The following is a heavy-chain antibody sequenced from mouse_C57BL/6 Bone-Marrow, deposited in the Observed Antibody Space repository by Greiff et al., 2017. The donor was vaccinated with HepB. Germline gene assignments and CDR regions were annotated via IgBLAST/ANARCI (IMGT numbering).Heavy chain of an antibody. CDR2: IWRGGST. CDR1: GFSLTSYG. V-gene: IGHV2-5*01. Sequence: QVQLQQSGPGLVQPSQSLSITCTVSGFSLTSYGVHWVRQSPGKGLEWLGVIWRGGSTDYNAAFMSRLSITKDNSKSQVFFKMNSLQADDTAIYYCAKGSNYVNYYAMDYWGQGTSVTVSS. J-gene: IGHJ4*01. D-gene: IGHD2-5*01. CDR3: AKGSNYVNYYAMDY.